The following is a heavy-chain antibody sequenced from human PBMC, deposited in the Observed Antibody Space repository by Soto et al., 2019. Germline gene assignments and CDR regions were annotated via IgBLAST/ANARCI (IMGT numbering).Heavy chain of an antibody. D-gene: IGHD3-22*01. CDR2: IYYSGST. Sequence: LTCTVSGGSISSGGYYWSWIRQHPGKGLEWIGYIYYSGSTYYNPSLKSRVTISVDTSKKQFSLKLSSVTAADTAVYFCARDRGYESSLGLYYWGQGTLVTVSS. V-gene: IGHV4-31*03. CDR3: ARDRGYESSLGLYY. CDR1: GGSISSGGYY. J-gene: IGHJ4*02.